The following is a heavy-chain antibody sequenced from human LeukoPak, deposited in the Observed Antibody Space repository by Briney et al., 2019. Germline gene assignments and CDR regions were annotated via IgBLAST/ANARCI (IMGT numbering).Heavy chain of an antibody. Sequence: RGSLRLSCAASGFTFSSYSMNWVRQAPGKGLEWISNISRGSTTIYYADSVKGRFTISRDNAKNSLYLEMNNLRAEDTAVYYCARDSYNSSRNDYWGQGTLVTVSS. CDR2: ISRGSTTI. CDR3: ARDSYNSSRNDY. D-gene: IGHD6-13*01. CDR1: GFTFSSYS. J-gene: IGHJ4*02. V-gene: IGHV3-48*01.